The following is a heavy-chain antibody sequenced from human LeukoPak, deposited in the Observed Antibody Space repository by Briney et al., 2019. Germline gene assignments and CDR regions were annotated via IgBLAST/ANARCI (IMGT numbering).Heavy chain of an antibody. CDR2: INTSGST. V-gene: IGHV4-4*07. CDR3: AREGGDPRWLDL. D-gene: IGHD6-25*01. Sequence: SETLSLTCTVSGGSISSYYWTWIRQSAGKGLEWIGRINTSGSTNYNPSLRSRVTMSVNTSENQFSLNLTSVTAADTAVYSCAREGGDPRWLDLWGQGTLVTVSS. J-gene: IGHJ5*02. CDR1: GGSISSYY.